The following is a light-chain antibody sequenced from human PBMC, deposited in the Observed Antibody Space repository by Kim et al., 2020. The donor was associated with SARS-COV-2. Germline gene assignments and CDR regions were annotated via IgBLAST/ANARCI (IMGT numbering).Light chain of an antibody. CDR1: KLGDKY. Sequence: SYELTQPPSVSVSPGQTASITCSGDKLGDKYASWYQQRPGQSPVMVIYQDTKRPSGITERFSGSNSGNTATLTISGTQSMDEADYYCQAWDRSTVFFGGGTKVTVL. J-gene: IGLJ2*01. CDR3: QAWDRSTVF. CDR2: QDT. V-gene: IGLV3-1*01.